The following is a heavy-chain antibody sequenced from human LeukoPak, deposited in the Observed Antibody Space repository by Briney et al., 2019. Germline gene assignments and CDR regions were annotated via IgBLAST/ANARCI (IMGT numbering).Heavy chain of an antibody. CDR3: TTGGNSLYLYFDY. V-gene: IGHV3-15*01. D-gene: IGHD4-23*01. J-gene: IGHJ4*02. CDR2: IKSKTDGGTT. Sequence: GGSLRLSCAASGFTFSNAWMSWVRQAPGKGLEWVGRIKSKTDGGTTDYAAPVKGRFTISRDDSKNTLYLQMNSLKTEDTAVYYCTTGGNSLYLYFDYWGQGTLVTVSS. CDR1: GFTFSNAW.